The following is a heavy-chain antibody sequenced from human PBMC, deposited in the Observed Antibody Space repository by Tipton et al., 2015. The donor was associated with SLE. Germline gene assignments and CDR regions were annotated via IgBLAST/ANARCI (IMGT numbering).Heavy chain of an antibody. CDR1: GYSISSGYY. D-gene: IGHD1-26*01. Sequence: TLSLTCAVSGYSISSGYYWGWIRQPPGKGLEWIGSIYHSGSTYNNPSLKSRVTISVDTSKNQISLRLTSVTAADTAVYYCARGPSSSETYYTWFDSWGQGTLVTVSS. J-gene: IGHJ5*01. CDR2: IYHSGST. CDR3: ARGPSSSETYYTWFDS. V-gene: IGHV4-38-2*01.